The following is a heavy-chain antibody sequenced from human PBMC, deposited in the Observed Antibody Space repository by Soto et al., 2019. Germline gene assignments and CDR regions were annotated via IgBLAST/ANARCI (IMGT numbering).Heavy chain of an antibody. CDR1: GGSVSSGSYY. CDR3: ARVPYYDDSSGYYPFDP. CDR2: IYYSGST. Sequence: SETLSLTCTVSGGSVSSGSYYWSWIRQPPGKGLEWIGYIYYSGSTNYNPSLKSRVTISVDTSKNQFSLKLSSVTAADTAVYYCARVPYYDDSSGYYPFDPWGQGTLVTVSS. D-gene: IGHD3-22*01. J-gene: IGHJ5*02. V-gene: IGHV4-61*01.